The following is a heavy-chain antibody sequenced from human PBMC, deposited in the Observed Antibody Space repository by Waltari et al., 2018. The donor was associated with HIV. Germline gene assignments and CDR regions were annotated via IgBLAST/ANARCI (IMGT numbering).Heavy chain of an antibody. Sequence: VQLVESGGGLVQTGGSLRLSRAALGSPGLIFCHFWMSWVRQAPGKGLEWVANIKQDGSETYYVDSVKGRFTVSRDNAKNSLFLHMNSLRAEDTAVYYCARGRYYDSLYYFDYWGQGTLVTVSS. CDR3: ARGRYYDSLYYFDY. CDR2: IKQDGSET. CDR1: GLIFCHFW. D-gene: IGHD3-22*01. J-gene: IGHJ4*02. V-gene: IGHV3-7*01.